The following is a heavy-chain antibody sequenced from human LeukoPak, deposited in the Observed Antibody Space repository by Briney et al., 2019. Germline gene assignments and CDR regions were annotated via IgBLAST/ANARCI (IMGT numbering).Heavy chain of an antibody. J-gene: IGHJ5*01. CDR1: GGSISSHY. CDR2: IYYSGST. D-gene: IGHD6-13*01. V-gene: IGHV4-59*11. CDR3: ARRGDSSGWSFWFDS. Sequence: SETLSLTCTVSGGSISSHYWSWIRQPPGKGLEWIGYIYYSGSTNYNPSLKSRVTISVDTSKNQFSLKLSSVSAADTAVYYCARRGDSSGWSFWFDSWGQGALVIVSS.